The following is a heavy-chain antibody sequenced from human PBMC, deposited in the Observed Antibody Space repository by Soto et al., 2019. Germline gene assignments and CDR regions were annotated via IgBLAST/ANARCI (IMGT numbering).Heavy chain of an antibody. J-gene: IGHJ6*01. Sequence: PGGSLRLSCAASGFTFNNYAMSWVRQAPGQGLEWVAAINDAGSATYHTDSVKGRFTISRANSKNTLYLQMNSLRAEDTAVYYCVSYVLGQGTMVIVSS. CDR3: VSYV. CDR2: INDAGSAT. V-gene: IGHV3-23*01. CDR1: GFTFNNYA.